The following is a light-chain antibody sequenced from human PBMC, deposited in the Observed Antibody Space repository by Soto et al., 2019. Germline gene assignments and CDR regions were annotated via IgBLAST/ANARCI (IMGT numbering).Light chain of an antibody. CDR1: QSINSW. V-gene: IGKV1-5*03. Sequence: DIQMTPSPSTLSASVGDRVTIACRASQSINSWLAWYQQKPGKAPKFLIYKASNLEVGVPSRFSGSGSGTDFTLTISRLEPEDFAVYYCQQRGGSPPTWTFGQGTKVDIK. CDR2: KAS. CDR3: QQRGGSPPTWT. J-gene: IGKJ1*01.